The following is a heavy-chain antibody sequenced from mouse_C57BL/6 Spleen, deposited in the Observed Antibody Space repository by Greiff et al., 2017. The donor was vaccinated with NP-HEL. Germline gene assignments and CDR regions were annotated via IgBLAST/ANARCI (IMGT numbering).Heavy chain of an antibody. D-gene: IGHD1-1*01. Sequence: EVKVEESGPGLVKPSQSLSLTCSVTGYSITSGYYWNWIRQFPGNKLEWMGYISYDGSNNYNPSLKNRISITRNTSKNQFFLKLNSVTTEDTATYYCARGVVDWYFDVWGTGTTVTVSS. CDR2: ISYDGSN. J-gene: IGHJ1*03. CDR1: GYSITSGYY. V-gene: IGHV3-6*01. CDR3: ARGVVDWYFDV.